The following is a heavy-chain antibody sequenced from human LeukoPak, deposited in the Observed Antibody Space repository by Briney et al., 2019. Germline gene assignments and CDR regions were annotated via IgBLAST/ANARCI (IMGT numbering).Heavy chain of an antibody. CDR3: ARGRQWLGQYYFDY. Sequence: GGSLRLSCAASGFTFSSYSMNWVRQAPGKGLEWVSYISSSSSTIYYADSVKGRFTISRDNAKNSLYLQMNSLRAEDTAVYYCARGRQWLGQYYFDYWGQGTLVTVSS. D-gene: IGHD6-19*01. V-gene: IGHV3-48*01. J-gene: IGHJ4*02. CDR1: GFTFSSYS. CDR2: ISSSSSTI.